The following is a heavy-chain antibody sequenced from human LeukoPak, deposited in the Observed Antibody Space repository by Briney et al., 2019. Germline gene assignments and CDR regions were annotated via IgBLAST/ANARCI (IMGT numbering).Heavy chain of an antibody. Sequence: GRSLRLSCAASGFTFDDYAMHWVRQAPGKGLEWVSGISWNSGSIGYADSVKGRFTISRDNAKNSLYLQMNSLRAEDMALYYCAKDKGAVAGAFDYWGQGTLGTVSS. CDR2: ISWNSGSI. CDR1: GFTFDDYA. V-gene: IGHV3-9*03. CDR3: AKDKGAVAGAFDY. D-gene: IGHD6-19*01. J-gene: IGHJ4*02.